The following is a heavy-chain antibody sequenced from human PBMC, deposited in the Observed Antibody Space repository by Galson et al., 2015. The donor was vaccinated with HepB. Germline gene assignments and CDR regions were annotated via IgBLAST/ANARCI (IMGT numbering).Heavy chain of an antibody. CDR3: ARDTSSFWDNRYFDL. V-gene: IGHV4-4*07. CDR2: IYTTGST. CDR1: NGSISSYS. Sequence: ETLSLTCTVSNGSISSYSWSWIRQPAGKGLEWIGHIYTTGSTNYNPSLKSRVTMSLDTSKNQFSLRLTSVTAADTALYYCARDTSSFWDNRYFDLWGRGTLVTVS. J-gene: IGHJ2*01. D-gene: IGHD6-13*01.